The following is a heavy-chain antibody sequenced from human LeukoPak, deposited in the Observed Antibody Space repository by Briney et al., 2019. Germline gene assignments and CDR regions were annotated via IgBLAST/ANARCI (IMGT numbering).Heavy chain of an antibody. D-gene: IGHD3-3*01. J-gene: IGHJ4*02. Sequence: SETLSLTCAVYDGSFSGYYWSWIRQPPGKGLEWIGEINHSGSTNYNPSLKSRVTISLDTSKSQFSLKVRCVTAADTAVYYCARGLNDSWTGENYWGQGTLVTVSS. CDR2: INHSGST. CDR3: ARGLNDSWTGENY. V-gene: IGHV4-34*01. CDR1: DGSFSGYY.